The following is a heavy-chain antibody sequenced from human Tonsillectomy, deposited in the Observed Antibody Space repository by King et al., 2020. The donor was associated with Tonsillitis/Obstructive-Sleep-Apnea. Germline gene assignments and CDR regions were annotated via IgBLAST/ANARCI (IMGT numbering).Heavy chain of an antibody. CDR2: ISWNSDNI. CDR3: AKGGCSTTSCYNWGY. V-gene: IGHV3-9*01. D-gene: IGHD2-2*02. CDR1: GFTFGDYA. Sequence: VQLVESGGGLVQPGRSLKLSCAASGFTFGDYAMHWVRQAPGKGLEWVSSISWNSDNIGYAGSVKGRFTISRDNAKNSLYLQMNSLRAEDTALYYCAKGGCSTTSCYNWGYWGQGTLVTVSS. J-gene: IGHJ4*02.